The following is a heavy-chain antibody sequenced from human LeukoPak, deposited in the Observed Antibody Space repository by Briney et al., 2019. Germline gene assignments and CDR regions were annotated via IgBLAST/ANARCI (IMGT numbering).Heavy chain of an antibody. CDR1: GFTVSSNY. CDR2: IYSGGST. J-gene: IGHJ4*02. Sequence: PGGSLRLSCAASGFTVSSNYMSWVRQAPGKGLEWVSVIYSGGSTYYADSVKGRFTISRDNSKNTLYLQMNSLRAEDTAVYYCARYDDSSSWYYWGQGTLVTVSS. D-gene: IGHD6-13*01. V-gene: IGHV3-53*01. CDR3: ARYDDSSSWYY.